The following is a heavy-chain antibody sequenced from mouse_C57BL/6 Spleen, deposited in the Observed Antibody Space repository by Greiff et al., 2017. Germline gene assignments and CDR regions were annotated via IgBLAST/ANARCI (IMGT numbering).Heavy chain of an antibody. CDR2: ISSGGSYT. CDR1: GFTFSSYG. J-gene: IGHJ2*01. CDR3: ARNFDY. V-gene: IGHV5-6*01. Sequence: EVMLVESGGDLVKPGGSLKLSCAASGFTFSSYGMSWVRQTPDKRLEWVATISSGGSYTYYPDSVKGRFTISRDNAKNTLYLQMSSLKSEDTAMYYCARNFDYWGQGTTLTVSS.